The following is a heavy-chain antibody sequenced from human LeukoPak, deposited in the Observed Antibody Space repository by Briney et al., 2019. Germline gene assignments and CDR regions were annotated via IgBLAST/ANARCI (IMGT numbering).Heavy chain of an antibody. J-gene: IGHJ4*02. D-gene: IGHD3-16*01. CDR3: ARGVADGGGYYFDY. Sequence: SETLSLTCTVSGGSISSSSYYWGWIRQPPGKGLEWIGSIYYSGSTYYNPSLKSRVTISVDTSKNQFSLKLSSVTAADTAVYYCARGVADGGGYYFDYWGQGTLVTVSS. CDR2: IYYSGST. V-gene: IGHV4-39*07. CDR1: GGSISSSSYY.